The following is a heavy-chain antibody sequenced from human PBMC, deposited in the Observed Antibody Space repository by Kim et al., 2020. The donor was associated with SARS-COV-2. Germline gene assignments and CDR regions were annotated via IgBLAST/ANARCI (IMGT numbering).Heavy chain of an antibody. V-gene: IGHV3-15*01. Sequence: GGSLRLSCAASGFTFSNAWMSWVLQAPGKGLEWVGRIKSKTDGGTTDYAAPVKGRFTISRDDSKNTLYLQMNSLKTEDTAVYYCTTDVVPAAIFGRGVYYYYYGMDVWGQGTTVTVSS. D-gene: IGHD2-2*01. CDR1: GFTFSNAW. CDR2: IKSKTDGGTT. J-gene: IGHJ6*02. CDR3: TTDVVPAAIFGRGVYYYYYGMDV.